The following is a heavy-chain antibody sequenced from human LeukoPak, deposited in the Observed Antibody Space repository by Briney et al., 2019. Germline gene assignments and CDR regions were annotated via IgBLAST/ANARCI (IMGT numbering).Heavy chain of an antibody. J-gene: IGHJ4*02. CDR3: AKLRHRFMITFGGVYFDY. CDR2: ISDSGGST. CDR1: GFTFSRYA. D-gene: IGHD3-16*01. V-gene: IGHV3-23*01. Sequence: GGSLTLFCAASGFTFSRYAMIWLRQAPGKGLEWLSAISDSGGSTDHADPVKGRFTISRDNSKNTLYLQMNSLRGEDTAVYYCAKLRHRFMITFGGVYFDYWGQGTLVSVSS.